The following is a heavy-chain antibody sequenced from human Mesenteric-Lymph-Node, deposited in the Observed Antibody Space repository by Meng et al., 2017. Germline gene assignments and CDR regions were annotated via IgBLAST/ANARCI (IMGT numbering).Heavy chain of an antibody. CDR3: ARDRIAVVGTNLDI. CDR2: IYYSGST. V-gene: IGHV4-39*07. Sequence: SETLSLTCTVSGGSISSSSYYWGWIRQPPGKGLEWIGSIYYSGSTYYNPSLKSRVTISVDTSKNQFSLKLTSVTAADTAVYYCARDRIAVVGTNLDIWGQGAMVTVSS. J-gene: IGHJ3*02. CDR1: GGSISSSSYY. D-gene: IGHD6-19*01.